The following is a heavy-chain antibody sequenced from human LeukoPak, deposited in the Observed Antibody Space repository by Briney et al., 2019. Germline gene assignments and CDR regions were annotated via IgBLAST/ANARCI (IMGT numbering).Heavy chain of an antibody. CDR2: IYYSGST. CDR3: ARRSAITIFGVVTHYFDY. V-gene: IGHV4-39*01. J-gene: IGHJ4*02. D-gene: IGHD3-3*01. Sequence: SETLSLTCTVSGGSISSSSYYWGWIRQPPGKGLEWIGSIYYSGSTYYNPSLKSRVTISVDTSKNQFSLKLSSVTAADTAVYYCARRSAITIFGVVTHYFDYWGQGTLVTVSS. CDR1: GGSISSSSYY.